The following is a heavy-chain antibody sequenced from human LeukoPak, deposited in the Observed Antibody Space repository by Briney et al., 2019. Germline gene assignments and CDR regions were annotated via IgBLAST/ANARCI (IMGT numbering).Heavy chain of an antibody. D-gene: IGHD2-2*01. Sequence: GGSLRLSCAASGFIFSSYGMHWVRQAPGKGLEWVALISYDVSKKHYGDSLKGRFTISRDNSKNTVYLQMNSLRGEDTAVYYCAKDGLIPASHLGYWGQGTLVTVSS. CDR1: GFIFSSYG. V-gene: IGHV3-30*18. J-gene: IGHJ4*02. CDR2: ISYDVSKK. CDR3: AKDGLIPASHLGY.